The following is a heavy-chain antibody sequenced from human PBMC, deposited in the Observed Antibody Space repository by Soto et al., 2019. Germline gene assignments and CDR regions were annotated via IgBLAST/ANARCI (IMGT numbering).Heavy chain of an antibody. CDR3: ARIPLAAAGYGMDV. V-gene: IGHV4-59*01. Sequence: PSETLSLTCPFSGCYISSYYWSWIRQPPGKGLEWIGYIYYSGSTNYNPSLKSRVTISVDTSKNQFSLKLSSVTAADTAVYYCARIPLAAAGYGMDVWGQGTTVTVSS. CDR2: IYYSGST. D-gene: IGHD6-13*01. CDR1: GCYISSYY. J-gene: IGHJ6*02.